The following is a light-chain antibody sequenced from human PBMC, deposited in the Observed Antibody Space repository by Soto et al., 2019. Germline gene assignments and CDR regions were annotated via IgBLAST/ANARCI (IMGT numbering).Light chain of an antibody. CDR2: EVS. J-gene: IGLJ1*01. CDR3: SSYTSDSTLV. CDR1: SSDLGAYNY. Sequence: SALTQPASVSGSPGQSITISCTGTSSDLGAYNYVSWYQQLPGKAPKLMIYEVSDRPSGVSSRFSGSKSDNTASLTISGLQTEDEADYYCSSYTSDSTLVFGTGTKLTVL. V-gene: IGLV2-14*01.